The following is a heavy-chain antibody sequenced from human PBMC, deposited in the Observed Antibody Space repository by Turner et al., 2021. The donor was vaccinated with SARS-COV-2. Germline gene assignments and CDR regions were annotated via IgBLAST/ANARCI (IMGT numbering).Heavy chain of an antibody. J-gene: IGHJ6*02. V-gene: IGHV1-2*02. CDR1: GNTFTGYY. CDR3: AILEYYDILTGVDYGMDV. D-gene: IGHD3-9*01. Sequence: QAQLVQHGAEEKMPGGAGKVSCRASGNTFTGYYMPLVRQGPGQGLGLVGWINPNSGGTNYAQKFQVKVTMTRDTSISTAYMELSRLRSGDTAVDYCAILEYYDILTGVDYGMDVWGQGTTVTVSS. CDR2: INPNSGGT.